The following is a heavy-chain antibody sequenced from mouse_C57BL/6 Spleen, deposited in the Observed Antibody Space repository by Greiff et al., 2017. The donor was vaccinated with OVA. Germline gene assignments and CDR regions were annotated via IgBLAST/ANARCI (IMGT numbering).Heavy chain of an antibody. D-gene: IGHD1-1*01. CDR3: ARERDITTVEDYFDY. V-gene: IGHV1-53*01. J-gene: IGHJ2*01. CDR1: GYTFTSYW. Sequence: VQLQQSGTELVKPGASVKLSCKASGYTFTSYWMHWVKQRPGQGLEWIGNINPSNGGTNYNEKFKSKATLTVDKSSSTAYMQLSSLTSEDSAVYYCARERDITTVEDYFDYWGQGTTLTVSS. CDR2: INPSNGGT.